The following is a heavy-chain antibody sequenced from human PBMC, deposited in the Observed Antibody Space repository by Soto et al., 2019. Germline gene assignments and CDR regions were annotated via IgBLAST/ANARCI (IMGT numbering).Heavy chain of an antibody. CDR2: IIPILDIA. D-gene: IGHD3-22*01. CDR3: ARDDPDSSLLFDY. Sequence: QVQLVQSGAEVKKPGSSVKVSCKASGGTFSSYTISWVRQAPGQGLEWMGRIIPILDIANYAQKFQGRVTITADKSTSTAYMELSSLRSEDTAVYYCARDDPDSSLLFDYWGQGTLVTVSS. V-gene: IGHV1-69*08. CDR1: GGTFSSYT. J-gene: IGHJ4*02.